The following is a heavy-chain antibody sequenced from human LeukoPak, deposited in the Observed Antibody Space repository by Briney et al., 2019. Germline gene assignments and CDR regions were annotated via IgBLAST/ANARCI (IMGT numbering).Heavy chain of an antibody. Sequence: PGGSLRLXCATSGFTFSTYWMSWVRQAPGKGLEWVANIKQDGSEKYYVDSVKGRFTISRDNAKNSLYLQMNSLRAEDTAVYYCANGDGFDYWGQGTLVTVSS. CDR3: ANGDGFDY. V-gene: IGHV3-7*01. CDR2: IKQDGSEK. CDR1: GFTFSTYW. J-gene: IGHJ4*02. D-gene: IGHD5-24*01.